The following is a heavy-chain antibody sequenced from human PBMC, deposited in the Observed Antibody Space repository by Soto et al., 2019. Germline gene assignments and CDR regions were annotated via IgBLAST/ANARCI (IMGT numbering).Heavy chain of an antibody. CDR1: GGSFSGYY. CDR2: INHSGST. J-gene: IGHJ4*02. Sequence: SETLSLTCAVYGGSFSGYYWSWIRQPPGKGLEWIGEINHSGSTNYNPSLKSRVTISVDTSKNQFSLKLSSVTAADTAVYYCARDRFGGYDRGPIDDWGQGTLDTVSS. V-gene: IGHV4-34*01. CDR3: ARDRFGGYDRGPIDD. D-gene: IGHD5-12*01.